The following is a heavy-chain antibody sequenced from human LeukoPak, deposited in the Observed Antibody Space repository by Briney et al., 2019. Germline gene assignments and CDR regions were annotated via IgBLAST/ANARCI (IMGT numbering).Heavy chain of an antibody. CDR2: IYHTGST. J-gene: IGHJ4*02. CDR3: AREDSGYDYSPFYY. D-gene: IGHD5-12*01. V-gene: IGHV4-59*01. Sequence: SETLSLTCTVSGGSISNYYWSWIRQPPGKGLQWIGYIYHTGSTSYNPSLKSRVIMSVETSQNRFSLKVRSVTAADTAVYYCAREDSGYDYSPFYYWGQGILVTVSS. CDR1: GGSISNYY.